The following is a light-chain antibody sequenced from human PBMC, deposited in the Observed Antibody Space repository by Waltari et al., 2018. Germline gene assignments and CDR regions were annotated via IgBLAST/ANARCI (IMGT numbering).Light chain of an antibody. CDR3: QHYVNLPVT. Sequence: EIVLTQSPGTLSLSPGERATLSCRASQSVSRALAWYQQKPGQAPRLLIYAASTRATGVPDRFSGRGSVTDFSLTISRLDPEDFAVYYCQHYVNLPVTFGQGTKVEI. CDR2: AAS. CDR1: QSVSRA. J-gene: IGKJ1*01. V-gene: IGKV3-20*01.